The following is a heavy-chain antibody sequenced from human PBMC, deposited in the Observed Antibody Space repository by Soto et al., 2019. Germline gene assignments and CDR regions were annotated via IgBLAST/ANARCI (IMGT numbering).Heavy chain of an antibody. J-gene: IGHJ5*02. CDR3: ARAWSSSSWYSYNWFDP. CDR2: IYYSGST. D-gene: IGHD6-13*01. CDR1: GGSVSSGSYY. Sequence: QVQLQESGPGLVKPSETLSLTCTVSGGSVSSGSYYWSWIRQPPGKGLEWIGYIYYSGSTNYNPSLKSRVTISVDTSKNQFSLKLSSVTAADTAVYYCARAWSSSSWYSYNWFDPWGQGTLVTVSS. V-gene: IGHV4-61*01.